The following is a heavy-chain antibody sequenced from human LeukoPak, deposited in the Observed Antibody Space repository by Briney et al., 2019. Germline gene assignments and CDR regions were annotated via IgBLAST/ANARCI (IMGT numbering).Heavy chain of an antibody. CDR1: GFTVSSNY. J-gene: IGHJ4*02. D-gene: IGHD1-26*01. CDR2: XYSXXSX. Sequence: GGSLRLSCAASGFTVSSNYMSWVRQAPGKGLEWVSVXYSXXSXXXXXXXXXRFTISRDNSKNTLYLQINSLRAEDTAVYYRXXEYXGSXXYYWGQGTLVTVSS. V-gene: IGHV3-66*01. CDR3: XXEYXGSXXYY.